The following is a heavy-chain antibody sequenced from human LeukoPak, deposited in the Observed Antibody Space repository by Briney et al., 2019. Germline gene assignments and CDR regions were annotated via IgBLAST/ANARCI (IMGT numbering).Heavy chain of an antibody. CDR3: ARDRGATYYYYAMDV. CDR2: ISHDGSNK. CDR1: GFTFSSYP. Sequence: GRSLRLSCAASGFTFSSYPMHWVRQAPGKGLEWVAVISHDGSNKYYADSVKGRFTISRDNSKNTLYVQMNSLRPEDTAVYYCARDRGATYYYYAMDVWGQGTTVTVSS. J-gene: IGHJ6*02. V-gene: IGHV3-30-3*01.